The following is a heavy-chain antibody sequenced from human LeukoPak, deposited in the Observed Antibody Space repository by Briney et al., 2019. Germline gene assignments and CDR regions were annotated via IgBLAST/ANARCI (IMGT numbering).Heavy chain of an antibody. J-gene: IGHJ6*04. CDR2: ISAYNGNT. D-gene: IGHD6-13*01. Sequence: GASVKVSCKASGYTFTRYGISWVRQAPGQGLEWMGWISAYNGNTNYAQKLQGRVTMTTDTSTSTAYMELRSLRSDDTAVYYCARDRIAAAVSYYYGMDVWGKGTTVTVSS. CDR3: ARDRIAAAVSYYYGMDV. CDR1: GYTFTRYG. V-gene: IGHV1-18*04.